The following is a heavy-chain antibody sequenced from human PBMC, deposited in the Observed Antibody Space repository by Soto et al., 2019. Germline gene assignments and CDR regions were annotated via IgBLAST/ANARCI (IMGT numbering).Heavy chain of an antibody. Sequence: QLQLQESGPGLVKPSETLSLTCTVSGGSISSSSYYWGWIRQPPGKGLEWIGSIYYSGSTYYNPSLKSRVTISVDTSKNQFSLKLSSVTAADTAVYYCASGQYSYGYGAFDIWGQGTMVTVSS. J-gene: IGHJ3*02. V-gene: IGHV4-39*01. D-gene: IGHD5-18*01. CDR2: IYYSGST. CDR3: ASGQYSYGYGAFDI. CDR1: GGSISSSSYY.